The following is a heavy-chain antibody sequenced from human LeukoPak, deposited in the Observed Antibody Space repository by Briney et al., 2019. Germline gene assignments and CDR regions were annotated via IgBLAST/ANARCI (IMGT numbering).Heavy chain of an antibody. J-gene: IGHJ3*01. V-gene: IGHV3-33*01. CDR2: IWYDGSIK. CDR1: GFTFSTYG. Sequence: PRGSLRLSCAASGFTFSTYGMHRVRQAPGKGLEWVAVIWYDGSIKYYGDSVKGRFTISRDNSKNTLYLQMNSLRAEDTAMYYCARAVGPFDFWGPGTLVIVSS. CDR3: ARAVGPFDF.